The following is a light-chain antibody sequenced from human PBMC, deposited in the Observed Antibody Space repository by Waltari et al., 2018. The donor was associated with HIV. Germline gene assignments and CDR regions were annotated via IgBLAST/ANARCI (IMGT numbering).Light chain of an antibody. CDR1: SSNIGSNY. J-gene: IGLJ3*02. Sequence: QSVLTQPPSASGTPGQRVTISCSGSSSNIGSNYVYWYQQLPGTAPKLLIYGNNQRPSGVPDRFSVSKSGTSASLAISGLRSEDEADYYCAAWDDSSWVFGGGTKLTVL. V-gene: IGLV1-47*01. CDR3: AAWDDSSWV. CDR2: GNN.